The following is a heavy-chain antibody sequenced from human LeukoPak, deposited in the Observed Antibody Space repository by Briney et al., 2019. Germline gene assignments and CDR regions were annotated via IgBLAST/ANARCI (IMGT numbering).Heavy chain of an antibody. CDR2: MQSTGNS. CDR1: GDSLSTYH. D-gene: IGHD5-18*01. V-gene: IGHV4-59*01. Sequence: KTSGTLSLTCSVSGDSLSTYHWNWIRKPPGKGLEWIGYMQSTGNSNYNPSLKSRVNIFIDTSKSQFVLNLRSVTAADTAVYYCARDKRHSYGRYFDPWGEGMLVAVSS. CDR3: ARDKRHSYGRYFDP. J-gene: IGHJ5*02.